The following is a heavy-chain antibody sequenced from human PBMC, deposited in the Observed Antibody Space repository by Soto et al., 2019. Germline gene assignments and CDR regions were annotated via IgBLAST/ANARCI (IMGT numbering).Heavy chain of an antibody. Sequence: ASVKVSCKASGYTFTSYGISWVRQAPGQGLEWMGWISAYNGNTNYAQKLQGRVTMTTDTSTSAAYMELRSLRSDDTAVYYCARREATIANDYYYYYYMDVWGKGTTVTVSS. CDR3: ARREATIANDYYYYYYMDV. CDR1: GYTFTSYG. J-gene: IGHJ6*03. D-gene: IGHD5-12*01. V-gene: IGHV1-18*01. CDR2: ISAYNGNT.